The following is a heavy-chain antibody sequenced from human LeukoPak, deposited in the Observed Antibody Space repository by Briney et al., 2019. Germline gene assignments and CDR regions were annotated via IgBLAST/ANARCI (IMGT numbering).Heavy chain of an antibody. CDR1: GYTFTSYD. J-gene: IGHJ6*03. CDR3: AREGPKSGYYYMDV. V-gene: IGHV1-8*03. Sequence: ASVKVSCKASGYTFTSYDINWVRQATGQGLEWMGWMNPNSGNTGYAQKFQGRVTITRNTSISTAYMELSSLRSEDTAVYYCAREGPKSGYYYMDVWRKGTTVTVSS. CDR2: MNPNSGNT.